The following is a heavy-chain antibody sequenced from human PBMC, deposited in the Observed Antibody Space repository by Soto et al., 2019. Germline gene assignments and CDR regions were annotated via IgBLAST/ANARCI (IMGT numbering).Heavy chain of an antibody. V-gene: IGHV4-39*01. Sequence: SETLSLTCTVSGGPIISGDHYWGWLRQPPGRGLEWIGTIYYSGNTYYHPSLKSRLTISVDTSKEQFSLRLNSVTAADTSFYYCARISSRTGGVDSWGRGTLVTVSS. CDR3: ARISSRTGGVDS. CDR1: GGPIISGDHY. D-gene: IGHD3-16*02. J-gene: IGHJ5*01. CDR2: IYYSGNT.